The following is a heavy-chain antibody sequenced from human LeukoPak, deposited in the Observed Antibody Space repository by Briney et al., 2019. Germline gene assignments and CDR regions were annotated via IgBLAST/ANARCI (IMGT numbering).Heavy chain of an antibody. V-gene: IGHV1-2*02. CDR2: INPNSGGT. J-gene: IGHJ3*02. Sequence: ASLKVSCKAAGYTFTGYYMHWVRQAPGQGLEWMEWINPNSGGTNYAQKFQGRVTMTRDTSISTAYMELSRLTSDDTAVYYCARDPPIGGAGVFDIWGQGTMVTVSS. D-gene: IGHD6-19*01. CDR3: ARDPPIGGAGVFDI. CDR1: GYTFTGYY.